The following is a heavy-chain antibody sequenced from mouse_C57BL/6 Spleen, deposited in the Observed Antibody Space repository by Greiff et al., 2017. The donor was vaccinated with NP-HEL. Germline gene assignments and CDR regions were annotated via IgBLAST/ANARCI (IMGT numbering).Heavy chain of an antibody. D-gene: IGHD2-4*01. CDR2: FYPGSGSI. CDR3: ARHEGEYDYDGGTFDY. Sequence: VQLQQSGAELVKPGASVKLSCKASGYTFTEYTIHWVKQRSGQGLEWIGWFYPGSGSIKYNEKFKDKATLTADKSSSTVYMELSRLTSEDSAVYFCARHEGEYDYDGGTFDYWGQGTTLTVSS. J-gene: IGHJ2*01. CDR1: GYTFTEYT. V-gene: IGHV1-62-2*01.